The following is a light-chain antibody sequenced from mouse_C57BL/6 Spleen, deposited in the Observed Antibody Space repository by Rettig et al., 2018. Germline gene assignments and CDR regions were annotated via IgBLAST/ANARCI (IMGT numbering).Light chain of an antibody. Sequence: DIVMTQSPATLSVTPGDRVSLSCRASQSISDYLPWYQQKSHESPRLLIKYASQSISGIPSRFSGSGSGSDFTLSINSVEPEDVGVYYCQNGHSFPRTFGGGTKLEIK. J-gene: IGKJ1*01. CDR3: QNGHSFPRT. V-gene: IGKV5-39*01. CDR1: QSISDY. CDR2: YAS.